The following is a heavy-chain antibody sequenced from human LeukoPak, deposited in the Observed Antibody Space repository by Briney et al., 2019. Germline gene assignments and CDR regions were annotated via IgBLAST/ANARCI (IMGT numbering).Heavy chain of an antibody. CDR1: GCTFKKYA. J-gene: IGHJ4*02. Sequence: PGGSLRLSCSASGCTFKKYAMHWVRQAPGKGLEYVSAINSNGGRTYYADSVKGRFTISRDNSKNTLYLQMSSLRVDDTAVYYCVKDLYYDNSGYYSGAFDYWGQGTLVTVSS. CDR2: INSNGGRT. D-gene: IGHD3-22*01. CDR3: VKDLYYDNSGYYSGAFDY. V-gene: IGHV3-64D*09.